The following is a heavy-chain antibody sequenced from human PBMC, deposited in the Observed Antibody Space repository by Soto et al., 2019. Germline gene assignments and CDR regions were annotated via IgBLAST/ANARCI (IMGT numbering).Heavy chain of an antibody. CDR1: GFTFSSYA. D-gene: IGHD3-10*01. V-gene: IGHV3-30*03. CDR2: ISYDGRNT. CDR3: ARGVLWFGLDGFHV. Sequence: QVQLVESGGGVVQPGRSLRLSCVASGFTFSSYAMHWVRQAPGKGLQWVTGISYDGRNTYYADSVKGRFTISRDISQNTLYLQMNSLKTEDTAVYYCARGVLWFGLDGFHVWGQGTMVTVSS. J-gene: IGHJ3*01.